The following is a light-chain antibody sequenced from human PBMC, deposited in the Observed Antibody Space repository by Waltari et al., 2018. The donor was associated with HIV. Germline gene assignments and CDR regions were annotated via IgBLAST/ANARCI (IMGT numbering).Light chain of an antibody. CDR2: ATN. J-gene: IGLJ1*01. Sequence: QSVLTQPPSASGTPGQRVTIPCSGGRSNIGPTIVNWYQLLPGRAPRLLIYATNQRPSGVPDRFSGSKSGTSASLAISGLQSEDEGDYYCATWDNGLNGRHVFGTGTQVTV. V-gene: IGLV1-44*01. CDR3: ATWDNGLNGRHV. CDR1: RSNIGPTI.